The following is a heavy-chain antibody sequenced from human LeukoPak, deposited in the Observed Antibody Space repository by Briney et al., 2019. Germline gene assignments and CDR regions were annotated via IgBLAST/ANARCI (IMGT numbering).Heavy chain of an antibody. Sequence: KTSQTLSLTWTVSGGSISSGDYYWSWIRQHPGKGLEWIGYIYYSGTTYYNPSLKSRVTISLDTSKNQFSLKLSSVTAADTAVYYCARDQEDSGTDYWGQGTLVTVSS. D-gene: IGHD3-10*01. CDR1: GGSISSGDYY. CDR3: ARDQEDSGTDY. J-gene: IGHJ4*02. V-gene: IGHV4-31*02. CDR2: IYYSGTT.